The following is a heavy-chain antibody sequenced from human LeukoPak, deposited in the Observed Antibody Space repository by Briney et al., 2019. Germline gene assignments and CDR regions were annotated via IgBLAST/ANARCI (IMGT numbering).Heavy chain of an antibody. D-gene: IGHD5-18*01. Sequence: SETLSLTCTVSGNSLSNTYYWGWIRQHPGKGLEWIASIYHNGGAYYNPSLKSRVTISVDTSKNQFSLKLRSVTAADTAVYYCARLGRYTYVSYWGQGTLVTVSS. CDR1: GNSLSNTYY. CDR3: ARLGRYTYVSY. CDR2: IYHNGGA. V-gene: IGHV4-38-2*02. J-gene: IGHJ4*02.